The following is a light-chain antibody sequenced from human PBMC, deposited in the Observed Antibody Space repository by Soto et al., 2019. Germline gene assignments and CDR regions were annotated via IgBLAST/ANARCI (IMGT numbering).Light chain of an antibody. Sequence: DIQMTQSPSSLSASVGDRVTISCRASQIISTYLNWYQQKPGTAPRLLISRASSVKSGVPPRFSGSGSGRDFTLTISSLRPEDIETYFCQQSYTSPPWTFGQGTKVEVK. CDR3: QQSYTSPPWT. J-gene: IGKJ1*01. V-gene: IGKV1-39*01. CDR2: RAS. CDR1: QIISTY.